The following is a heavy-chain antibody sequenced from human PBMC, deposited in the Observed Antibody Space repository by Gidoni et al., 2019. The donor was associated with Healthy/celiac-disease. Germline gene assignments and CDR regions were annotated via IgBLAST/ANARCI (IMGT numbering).Heavy chain of an antibody. J-gene: IGHJ4*02. CDR3: ARVVVAATGYIDY. CDR1: GGSFSGYY. Sequence: QVQLQQWGAGLLKSSETLSLTCAVYGGSFSGYYWSWIRQPPGKGLEWIGEINHSGSTNYNPSLKSRVTISVDTSKNQFSLKLSSVTAADTAVYYCARVVVAATGYIDYWGQGTLVTVSS. D-gene: IGHD2-15*01. V-gene: IGHV4-34*01. CDR2: INHSGST.